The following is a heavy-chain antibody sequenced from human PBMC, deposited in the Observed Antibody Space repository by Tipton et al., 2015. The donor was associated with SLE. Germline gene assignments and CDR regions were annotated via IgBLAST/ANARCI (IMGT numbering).Heavy chain of an antibody. Sequence: TLSLTCAVSGGSISSGGYSWSWIRQPPGKGLEWIGYIYHSGSTYYNPSLKSRVTISVDTSKNQFSLKLSSVTAADTAVYYCARREGIAAAGIIDWGQGTLVTVSS. CDR2: IYHSGST. V-gene: IGHV4-30-2*01. J-gene: IGHJ4*02. CDR1: GGSISSGGYS. D-gene: IGHD6-13*01. CDR3: ARREGIAAAGIID.